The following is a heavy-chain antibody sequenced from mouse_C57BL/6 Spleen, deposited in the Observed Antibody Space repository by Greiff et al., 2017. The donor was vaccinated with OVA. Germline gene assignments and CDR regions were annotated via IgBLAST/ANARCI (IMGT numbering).Heavy chain of an antibody. V-gene: IGHV1-69*01. CDR1: GYTFTSYG. Sequence: VQLQQPGAELVMPGASVKLSCKASGYTFTSYGMHWVKQRPGQGLEWIGEIDPSDSYTNYNQKFKGKSTLTVDKSSSTAYMQLSSLTSEDSAVYYCARDDGYLDYWGQGTTLTVSS. D-gene: IGHD2-3*01. J-gene: IGHJ2*01. CDR3: ARDDGYLDY. CDR2: IDPSDSYT.